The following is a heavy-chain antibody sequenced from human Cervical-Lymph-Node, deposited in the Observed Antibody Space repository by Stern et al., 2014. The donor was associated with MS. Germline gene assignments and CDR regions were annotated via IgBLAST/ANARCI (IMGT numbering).Heavy chain of an antibody. J-gene: IGHJ4*02. D-gene: IGHD1-26*01. V-gene: IGHV3-74*01. CDR3: ARDRQWEISGPSDY. CDR1: GFTFSAYW. Sequence: EVQLVESGGGLVQRGGSLRLSCAASGFTFSAYWKHWVRQGPGKGLVWGARINTDASRTSYADSVKGRFTISRDNAKNTLYLQMDSLRADDTAVYYCARDRQWEISGPSDYWGPGTLVTVSS. CDR2: INTDASRT.